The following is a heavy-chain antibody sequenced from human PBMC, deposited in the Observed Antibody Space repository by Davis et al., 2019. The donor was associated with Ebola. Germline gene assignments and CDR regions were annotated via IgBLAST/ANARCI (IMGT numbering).Heavy chain of an antibody. CDR3: ARATLQYNWNYPLDY. V-gene: IGHV3-30-3*01. J-gene: IGHJ4*02. CDR1: GFTFSSYA. CDR2: ISYDGSNK. Sequence: PGGSLRLSCAASGFTFSSYAMHWVRQAPGKGLEWVAVISYDGSNKYYADSVKGRFTISRDNSKNTLYLQMNSLRAEDTAVYYCARATLQYNWNYPLDYWGQGTLVTVSS. D-gene: IGHD1-7*01.